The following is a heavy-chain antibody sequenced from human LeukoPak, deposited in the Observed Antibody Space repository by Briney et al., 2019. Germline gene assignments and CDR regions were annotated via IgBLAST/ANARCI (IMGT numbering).Heavy chain of an antibody. V-gene: IGHV3-15*01. J-gene: IGHJ1*01. CDR2: SKSKTDGGTT. CDR1: GFSFSNAW. Sequence: PGGSLRLSCAASGFSFSNAWMSWVRQAPGKGLEWVGRSKSKTDGGTTDYAAPVKGRFTVSRDDSKNTLYLQINSLRTEDTAVYFCTTGLRYFDWLLLHYFQHWGQGTLVTVSS. CDR3: TTGLRYFDWLLLHYFQH. D-gene: IGHD3-9*01.